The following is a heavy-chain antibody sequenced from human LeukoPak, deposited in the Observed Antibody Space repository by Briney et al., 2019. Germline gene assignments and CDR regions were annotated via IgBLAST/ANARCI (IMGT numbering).Heavy chain of an antibody. Sequence: PQASVKVSCKASGYTFTSYYLHWVRQAPGQGLEWMGIINPSGGGTSYAQMFQGRVTMTRDTSASTVYMELSRLRSDDTAVYYCARDYYDSSGFGAFDIWGQGTMVTVSS. D-gene: IGHD3-22*01. CDR2: INPSGGGT. CDR1: GYTFTSYY. V-gene: IGHV1-46*01. J-gene: IGHJ3*02. CDR3: ARDYYDSSGFGAFDI.